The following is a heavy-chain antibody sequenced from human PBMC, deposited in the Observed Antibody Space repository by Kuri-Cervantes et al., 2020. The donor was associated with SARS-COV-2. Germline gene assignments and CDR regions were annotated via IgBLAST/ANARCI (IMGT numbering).Heavy chain of an antibody. D-gene: IGHD6-19*01. CDR3: AGNQWLVVVVDVFDI. CDR1: GGSFSGYY. Sequence: SETLSLTCAVYGGSFSGYYWSWIRQPPGKGLEWIGEINHSGSTNYNPSLKSRVTISVDTSKNQFSLKLSSVTAADTAVYYCAGNQWLVVVVDVFDIWGQGTMVTVSS. CDR2: INHSGST. J-gene: IGHJ3*02. V-gene: IGHV4-34*01.